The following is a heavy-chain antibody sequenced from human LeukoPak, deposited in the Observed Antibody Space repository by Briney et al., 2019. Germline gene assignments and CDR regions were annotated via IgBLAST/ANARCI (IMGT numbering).Heavy chain of an antibody. CDR2: ISSSGFNI. J-gene: IGHJ5*02. Sequence: GGSLRLSCAVSGFTFSSYEMNWVRQAPGKGLEWVSYISSSGFNIYYADSVKGRFTISRDNAKNSLYLQMNSLRAGDTAVYYCAGQSRLGYCSGGSCYSQPFDPWGQGTLVTVSS. CDR1: GFTFSSYE. V-gene: IGHV3-48*03. D-gene: IGHD2-15*01. CDR3: AGQSRLGYCSGGSCYSQPFDP.